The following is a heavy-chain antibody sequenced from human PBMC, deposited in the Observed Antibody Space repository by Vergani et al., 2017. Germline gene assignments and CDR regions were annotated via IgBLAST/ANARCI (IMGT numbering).Heavy chain of an antibody. CDR1: GFTFSSYS. J-gene: IGHJ4*02. Sequence: EVQLVESGGGLVQPGGSLRLSCAASGFTFSSYSMNWVRQAPGKGLEWVSYINSSSSTIYYADSVKGRFTISRDNAMNSLYLQMNSLRDEDTAVYYCARGTSKQQLARFDYWGQGTLVTVSS. CDR3: ARGTSKQQLARFDY. CDR2: INSSSSTI. D-gene: IGHD6-6*01. V-gene: IGHV3-48*02.